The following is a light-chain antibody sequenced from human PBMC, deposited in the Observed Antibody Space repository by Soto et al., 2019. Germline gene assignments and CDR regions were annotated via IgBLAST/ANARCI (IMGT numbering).Light chain of an antibody. CDR1: QGISSY. CDR2: AAS. CDR3: QQYYSYPYT. Sequence: AIRMTQSPSSFSASTGDRVTITCRASQGISSYLAWYQQKTWKSPKLMIYAASTLQSGVPSRFSGSGSGTDFTLTLSCLQSEDFATDYCQQYYSYPYTFGQGTQLEIK. J-gene: IGKJ2*01. V-gene: IGKV1-8*01.